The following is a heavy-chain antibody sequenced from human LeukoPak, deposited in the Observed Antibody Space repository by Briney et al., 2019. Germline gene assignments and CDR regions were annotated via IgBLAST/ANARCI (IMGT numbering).Heavy chain of an antibody. CDR2: IMIGGDGK. V-gene: IGHV3-23*01. D-gene: IGHD2-2*01. CDR1: GFTFNNYA. Sequence: GGSLRLSCAASGFTFNNYAMSWVRRAPRKGLEWVSTIMIGGDGKHYADSVKGRFTISRDRSESTLYLQMNGLRADDTAVYYCVRAAPRDCSPASCSLFDTWGQGTLVTVSS. CDR3: VRAAPRDCSPASCSLFDT. J-gene: IGHJ4*02.